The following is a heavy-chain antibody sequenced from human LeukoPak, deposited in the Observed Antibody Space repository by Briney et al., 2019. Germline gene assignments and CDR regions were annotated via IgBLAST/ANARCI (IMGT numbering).Heavy chain of an antibody. J-gene: IGHJ4*02. V-gene: IGHV3-7*01. Sequence: GGSLRLSCAVSGFTFSSYWMTWVRQAPGKGLEWVANIKQDGSEKNYVDSVKGRFTISRDNAKSSLFLQMNDLRAEDTAVYYCAKGGRGNGEVYWGQGTLVTVSS. CDR3: AKGGRGNGEVY. D-gene: IGHD2-8*01. CDR2: IKQDGSEK. CDR1: GFTFSSYW.